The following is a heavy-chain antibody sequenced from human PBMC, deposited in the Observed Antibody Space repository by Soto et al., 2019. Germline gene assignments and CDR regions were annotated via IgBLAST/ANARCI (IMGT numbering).Heavy chain of an antibody. CDR1: GGTFRTYT. Sequence: QVQLVQSGAEVKRPGSSVKVSCQTSGGTFRTYTINWVRQAPGQGLEWMGRIIPILDVANYAQKFQGRVTITAGKSTSTAHMELRSLRYKNTAVYYCARSIQEERGVTGPKDIWFDPWGKRTLVTVSS. D-gene: IGHD2-21*02. J-gene: IGHJ5*02. CDR3: ARSIQEERGVTGPKDIWFDP. V-gene: IGHV1-69*02. CDR2: IIPILDVA.